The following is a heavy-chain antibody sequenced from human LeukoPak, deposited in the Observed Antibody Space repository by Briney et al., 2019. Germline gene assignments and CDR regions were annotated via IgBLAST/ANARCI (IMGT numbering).Heavy chain of an antibody. J-gene: IGHJ6*04. CDR1: GFTFGDYG. CDR3: AELGITMIGGV. V-gene: IGHV3-21*06. CDR2: ISSGSSYI. Sequence: GGSLRLSCAASGFTFGDYGMSWVRQAPGKGLEWVSSISSGSSYIYYADSVKGRFTISRDNDKNSLYLQMNSLRAEDTAVYYCAELGITMIGGVWGKGTTVTISS. D-gene: IGHD3-10*02.